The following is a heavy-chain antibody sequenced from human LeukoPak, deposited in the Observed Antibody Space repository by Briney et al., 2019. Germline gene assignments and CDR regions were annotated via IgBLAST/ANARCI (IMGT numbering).Heavy chain of an antibody. Sequence: GGSLRLSCAASGFTFDDYAMHWVRQAPVKGLEWVSGISWNSGSIGYADSVKGRFTISRDNAKNSLYLQMNSLRAEDTALYYCAKDRTSYGYAFDIWGQGTMVTVSS. J-gene: IGHJ3*02. CDR2: ISWNSGSI. CDR3: AKDRTSYGYAFDI. D-gene: IGHD5-18*01. CDR1: GFTFDDYA. V-gene: IGHV3-9*01.